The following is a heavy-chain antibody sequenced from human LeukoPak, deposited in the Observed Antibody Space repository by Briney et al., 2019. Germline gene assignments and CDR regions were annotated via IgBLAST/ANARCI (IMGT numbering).Heavy chain of an antibody. Sequence: PSETLSLTCAVYGGSFSGYYWRWIRQPPGKGLEWIGEINHSGSTNYNPSLKSRVTISLDTSKNQFSLKLSSVTAADTAVYYCAIGYPRGLRYFDWPPAARSWFDPWGQGTLVTVSS. D-gene: IGHD3-9*01. J-gene: IGHJ5*02. CDR3: AIGYPRGLRYFDWPPAARSWFDP. CDR1: GGSFSGYY. CDR2: INHSGST. V-gene: IGHV4-34*01.